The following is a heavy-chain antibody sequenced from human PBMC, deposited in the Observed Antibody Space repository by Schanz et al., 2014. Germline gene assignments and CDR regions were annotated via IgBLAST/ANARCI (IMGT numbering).Heavy chain of an antibody. Sequence: QVQLVESGGGVVQPGGSLRLSCAASGFTFSSYGMHWVRQAPGKGLEWVAVIRYDGRNKNFVESVKGRFTISRDNSNNTVYLQMNTLRAEDTAVYYCAREDCSATSCYFRYWGQGTLVAVSS. V-gene: IGHV3-33*01. CDR1: GFTFSSYG. CDR2: IRYDGRNK. J-gene: IGHJ4*02. D-gene: IGHD2-21*01. CDR3: AREDCSATSCYFRY.